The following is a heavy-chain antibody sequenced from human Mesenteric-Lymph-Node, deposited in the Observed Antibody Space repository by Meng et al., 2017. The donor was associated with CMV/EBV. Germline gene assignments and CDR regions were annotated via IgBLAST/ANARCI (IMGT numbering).Heavy chain of an antibody. CDR2: TYYRSKWYN. CDR1: GDSVSSNSAA. Sequence: SQTLSLTCAISGDSVSSNSAAWNWIRQSPSRGLEWLGRTYYRSKWYNDYAVSVKSRITINPDTSKNQFSLQLNSVTPEDTAVYYCAKGEGVVVVAATTRADDYWGQGTLVTVSS. CDR3: AKGEGVVVVAATTRADDY. V-gene: IGHV6-1*01. J-gene: IGHJ4*02. D-gene: IGHD2-15*01.